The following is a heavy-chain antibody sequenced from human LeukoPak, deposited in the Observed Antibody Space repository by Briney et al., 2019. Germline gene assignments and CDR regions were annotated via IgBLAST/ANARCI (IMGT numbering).Heavy chain of an antibody. CDR3: AELGITMIGGV. J-gene: IGHJ6*03. V-gene: IGHV3-11*04. D-gene: IGHD3-10*02. Sequence: SPGGSLRLSCTASGFIFENYYMTWIRQAPGKGPQWVSYISKADNTIYYADSVKGRFTVSRDNDKNSIYLQMNRLKEEDTAVYYCAELGITMIGGVWGKGTTVTISS. CDR2: ISKADNTI. CDR1: GFIFENYY.